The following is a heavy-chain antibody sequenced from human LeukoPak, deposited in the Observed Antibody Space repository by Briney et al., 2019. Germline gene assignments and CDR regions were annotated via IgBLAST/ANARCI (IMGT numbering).Heavy chain of an antibody. J-gene: IGHJ3*02. CDR2: IYHSGST. CDR3: ARSDGYGLVGI. V-gene: IGHV4-39*07. CDR1: GGSINSDIYY. Sequence: SETLSLTCTVSGGSINSDIYYWGWIRQPPGKGLEWIGSIYHSGSTYDNPSLESRVIISIDTSKNQFSLKLTSLTAADTAVYYCARSDGYGLVGIWGQGTMVTVSS. D-gene: IGHD3-10*01.